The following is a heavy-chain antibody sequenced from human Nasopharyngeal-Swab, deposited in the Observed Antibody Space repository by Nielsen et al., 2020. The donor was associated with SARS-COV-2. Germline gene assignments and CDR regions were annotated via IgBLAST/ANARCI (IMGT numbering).Heavy chain of an antibody. J-gene: IGHJ4*02. CDR1: GFELRPGGMG. CDR2: FFWDEDQ. V-gene: IGHV2-5*04. CDR3: VRYFVGLTPQWSSFFDY. Sequence: SGPTLVKPTQTLTLTCTFSGFELRPGGMGVGWIRQPPGKALQWLAPFFWDEDQYYETSLRSRLTITRDASKNHLVLTMTDMEPVDTGTYFCVRYFVGLTPQWSSFFDYWGQGSLVTVSS. D-gene: IGHD2/OR15-2a*01.